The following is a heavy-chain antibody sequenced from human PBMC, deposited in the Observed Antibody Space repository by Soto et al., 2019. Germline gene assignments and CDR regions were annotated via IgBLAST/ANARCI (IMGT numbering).Heavy chain of an antibody. CDR2: ISGSGGST. CDR3: ASSDYYDSSGYYIGYYGMDV. J-gene: IGHJ6*02. D-gene: IGHD3-22*01. CDR1: GFTFSSYA. Sequence: GGSLRLSCAASGFTFSSYAMSWVRQAPGKGLEWVSAISGSGGSTYYADSVKGRFTISRDNSKNTLYLQMNSLRAEDTAVYYCASSDYYDSSGYYIGYYGMDVWGQGTTVTVSS. V-gene: IGHV3-23*01.